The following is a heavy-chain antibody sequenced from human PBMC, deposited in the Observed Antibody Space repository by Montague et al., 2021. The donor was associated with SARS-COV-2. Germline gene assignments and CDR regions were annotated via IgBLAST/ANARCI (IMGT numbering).Heavy chain of an antibody. CDR3: ARLVVVAATPY. CDR1: GFTFSSYW. D-gene: IGHD2-15*01. J-gene: IGHJ4*02. Sequence: SLRFSCAASGFTFSSYWMSWVRQAPGKGLEWVANIKQDGSEKYYVDSVKGRFTISRDNAKNSLSLQMNSLRAEDTAVYYCARLVVVAATPYWGQGTLVTVSS. V-gene: IGHV3-7*01. CDR2: IKQDGSEK.